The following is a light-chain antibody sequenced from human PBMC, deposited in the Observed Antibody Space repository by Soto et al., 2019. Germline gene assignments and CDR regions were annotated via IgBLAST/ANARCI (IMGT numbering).Light chain of an antibody. V-gene: IGKV1-33*01. J-gene: IGKJ3*01. Sequence: DIQMTQSPSSLSASVGDRVTITCQASQDISNYLNWYQQKPGKAPKLLIYDASNLETGVPSRFSGSGSGTDFTFTISSLQPEDIATYYCQQYDNLPWPHFGPGTKVDIK. CDR1: QDISNY. CDR3: QQYDNLPWPH. CDR2: DAS.